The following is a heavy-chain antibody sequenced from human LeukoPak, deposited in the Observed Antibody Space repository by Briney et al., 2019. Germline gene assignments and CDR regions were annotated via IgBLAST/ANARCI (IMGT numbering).Heavy chain of an antibody. V-gene: IGHV3-21*01. D-gene: IGHD3-22*01. J-gene: IGHJ4*02. CDR1: GFTFSSYS. CDR3: ARDFIPDYYYDSSGYYRGFDY. Sequence: GGSLRLSCAASGFTFSSYSMNWVRQAPGKGLEWVSFISSSSSYIYYADSVKGRFTISRDNAKNSLYLQMNSLRAEDTAVYYCARDFIPDYYYDSSGYYRGFDYWGQGTLVTVSS. CDR2: ISSSSSYI.